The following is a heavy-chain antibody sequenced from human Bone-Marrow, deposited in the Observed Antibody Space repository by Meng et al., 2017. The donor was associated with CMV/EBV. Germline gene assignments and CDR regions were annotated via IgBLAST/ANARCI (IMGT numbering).Heavy chain of an antibody. D-gene: IGHD2-2*01. J-gene: IGHJ6*02. Sequence: GESLKISCAASGFTFSSYAMSWVRQAPGKGLEWVSAISGSGGSTYYADSVKGRFTISRDNSKNTLYLQMNSLRAEDTAVYYCARYCSSTSCYYYYGMDVWGQGTTVTVSS. CDR3: ARYCSSTSCYYYYGMDV. V-gene: IGHV3-23*01. CDR1: GFTFSSYA. CDR2: ISGSGGST.